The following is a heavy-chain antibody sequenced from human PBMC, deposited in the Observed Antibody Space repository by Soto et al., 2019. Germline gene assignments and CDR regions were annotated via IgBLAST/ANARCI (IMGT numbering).Heavy chain of an antibody. D-gene: IGHD7-27*01. CDR1: GFTFSTYW. CDR2: VNPDGTTT. V-gene: IGHV3-74*01. CDR3: ARDLAGVDDS. J-gene: IGHJ4*02. Sequence: EVPLVESGGGLVQPGGSLRLSCAASGFTFSTYWMHLVRQVPGKGLVWVSRVNPDGTTTNYAASVKGRFTISRDNAKNTLHLQMNSLRVDDTAVYFCARDLAGVDDSWGQGTLVTVSS.